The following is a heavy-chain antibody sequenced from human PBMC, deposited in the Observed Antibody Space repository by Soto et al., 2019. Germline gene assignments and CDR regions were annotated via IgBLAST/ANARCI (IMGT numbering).Heavy chain of an antibody. Sequence: SGPTLVNPTQTLTLTCTFSGFSLSTSGVGVGWIRQPPGKALEWLALIYWDDDKRYSPFLKSRVTITKDTSKNQVVLKMTNMDPVDTATYYCAHTTGYNSFDYWGQGTLVTSPQ. CDR1: GFSLSTSGVG. D-gene: IGHD6-13*01. CDR2: IYWDDDK. V-gene: IGHV2-5*02. J-gene: IGHJ4*02. CDR3: AHTTGYNSFDY.